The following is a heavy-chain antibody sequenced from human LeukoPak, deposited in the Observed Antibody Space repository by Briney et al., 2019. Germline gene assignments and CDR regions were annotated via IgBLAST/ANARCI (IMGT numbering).Heavy chain of an antibody. CDR3: ASSSGYCSSTSCYIGQRGDAFDI. V-gene: IGHV1-18*01. CDR1: GYTFTSYG. J-gene: IGHJ3*02. D-gene: IGHD2-2*02. Sequence: ASVKVSCKASGYTFTSYGISWGRQAPGQGLEWMGWISAYNGNTNYAQKLQGRVTMTTATSTSTAYMEMSSLRSDDTAVYYCASSSGYCSSTSCYIGQRGDAFDIWGQGTMVTVSS. CDR2: ISAYNGNT.